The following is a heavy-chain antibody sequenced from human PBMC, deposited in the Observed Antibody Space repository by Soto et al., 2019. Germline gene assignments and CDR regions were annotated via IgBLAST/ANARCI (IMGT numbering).Heavy chain of an antibody. D-gene: IGHD3-10*01. CDR1: GFTFSSYG. CDR2: IWYDGSNK. CDR3: ARDSDYYGSGSPYFDY. J-gene: IGHJ4*02. V-gene: IGHV3-33*01. Sequence: GGSLRLSCAASGFTFSSYGMHWVRQAPGKGLEWVAVIWYDGSNKYYADSVKGRFTISRDNSKNTLYLQMNSLRAEDTAVYYCARDSDYYGSGSPYFDYWGQGTLVTVSS.